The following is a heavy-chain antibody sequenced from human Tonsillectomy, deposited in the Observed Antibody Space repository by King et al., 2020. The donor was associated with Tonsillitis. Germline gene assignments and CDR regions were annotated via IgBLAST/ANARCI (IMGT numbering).Heavy chain of an antibody. CDR2: ISSSSSYI. CDR3: ARDCSGGSCYPYYYGMDV. Sequence: QLVQSGGGLVKPGGSLRLSCAASGFTFSSYSMNWVRQSPGKGLEWVSSISSSSSYIYYADSVKGRFAISRDNAKHSLYLQMNSPRAEDTAVYYCARDCSGGSCYPYYYGMDVWGQGTTVTVSS. J-gene: IGHJ6*02. V-gene: IGHV3-21*01. CDR1: GFTFSSYS. D-gene: IGHD2-15*01.